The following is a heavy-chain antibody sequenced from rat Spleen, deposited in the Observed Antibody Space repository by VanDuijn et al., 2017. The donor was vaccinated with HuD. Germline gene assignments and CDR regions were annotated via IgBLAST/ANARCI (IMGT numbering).Heavy chain of an antibody. D-gene: IGHD4-3*01. J-gene: IGHJ4*01. CDR2: ISYEGSST. Sequence: EVQLVESGGGLVQPGRSLKLSCAASGFTFSDYYMAWVRQAPKKGLEWVASISYEGSSTYYGDSVKGRFTISRDNAKSTLYLQMNSLRSEDTATYYCARHRNSGYGDYVMDAWGQGASVTVSS. V-gene: IGHV5-22*01. CDR1: GFTFSDYY. CDR3: ARHRNSGYGDYVMDA.